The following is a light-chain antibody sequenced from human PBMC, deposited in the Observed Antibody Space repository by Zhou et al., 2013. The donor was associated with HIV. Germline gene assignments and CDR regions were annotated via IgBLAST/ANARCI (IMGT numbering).Light chain of an antibody. V-gene: IGKV3-11*01. CDR2: AAS. Sequence: EIVLTQSPATLSLSPGERATLSCRASQSVGNSLDWFQQRLGQAPKLLIYAASNRATGIPARFSGSGSGTDFTLTISSLEPEDFAVYYCQQRSIWPRTFGQGTKVEIK. CDR3: QQRSIWPRT. J-gene: IGKJ1*01. CDR1: QSVGNS.